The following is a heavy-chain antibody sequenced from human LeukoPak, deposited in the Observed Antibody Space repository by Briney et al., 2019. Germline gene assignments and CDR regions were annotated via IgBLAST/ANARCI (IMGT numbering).Heavy chain of an antibody. D-gene: IGHD6-19*01. J-gene: IGHJ6*02. CDR2: INSDGSST. CDR3: ARAPVRSSGWREDYYYGMDV. V-gene: IGHV3-74*01. Sequence: GGSLRLSCAASGFTFSSYWMHWVRQAPGKGLVWVSRINSDGSSTSYADSVKGRFTISRDNAKNTLYLQMNSLRAEDTVVYYCARAPVRSSGWREDYYYGMDVWGQGTTVTVSS. CDR1: GFTFSSYW.